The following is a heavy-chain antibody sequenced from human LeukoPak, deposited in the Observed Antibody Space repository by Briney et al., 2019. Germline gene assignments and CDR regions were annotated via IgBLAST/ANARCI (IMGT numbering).Heavy chain of an antibody. CDR2: ISGSGGST. CDR3: KMVRGVSKYYFDY. Sequence: GGSLRLSCAASGLTFSSYAMSWVRQAPGKGLEWVSAISGSGGSTYYADSVKGRFTISRDNSKNTLYLQMNSLRAEDTAVYYCKMVRGVSKYYFDYWGQGTLVTVSS. CDR1: GLTFSSYA. D-gene: IGHD3-10*01. J-gene: IGHJ4*02. V-gene: IGHV3-23*01.